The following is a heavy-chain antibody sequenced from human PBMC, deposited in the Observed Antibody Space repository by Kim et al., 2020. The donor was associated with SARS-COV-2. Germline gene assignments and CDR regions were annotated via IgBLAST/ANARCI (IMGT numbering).Heavy chain of an antibody. D-gene: IGHD6-19*01. V-gene: IGHV3-15*01. J-gene: IGHJ4*02. CDR2: IKSKTDGGTT. CDR3: TTSRFISSWYPFDY. CDR1: GFTFSNAW. Sequence: GGSLRLSCAASGFTFSNAWMNWVRQAPGKGLEWVGRIKSKTDGGTTDYAAPVKGRFTISRDDSKNTLYLQLNSLKTEDTAVYYCTTSRFISSWYPFDYWGQGTLVTVSS.